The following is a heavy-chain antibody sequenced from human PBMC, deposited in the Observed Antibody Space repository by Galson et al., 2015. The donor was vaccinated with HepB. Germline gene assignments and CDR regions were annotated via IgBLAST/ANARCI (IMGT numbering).Heavy chain of an antibody. CDR1: RDIFIAYY. CDR2: INPSGGST. V-gene: IGHV1-46*03. D-gene: IGHD3-10*01. Sequence: SVKVSCKASRDIFIAYYIHWVRQAPRHGLQWMGFINPSGGSTNHAQKFQGRVTMTRDTSTSTVYMELRSLNSEDTAVYYCTRVRRGAYDIWGQGTAVTVSS. CDR3: TRVRRGAYDI. J-gene: IGHJ3*02.